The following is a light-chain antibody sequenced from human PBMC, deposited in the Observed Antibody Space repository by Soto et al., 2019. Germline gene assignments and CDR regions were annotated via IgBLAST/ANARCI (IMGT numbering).Light chain of an antibody. CDR1: SSNIGSHF. CDR3: AVWDQSLTGLV. J-gene: IGLJ3*02. V-gene: IGLV1-47*01. Sequence: QYALTQPPSASGTPGQSLTISCSGSSSNIGSHFVYWYQHLPGTAPKLLIFRDGQRPSGVPARFFGSKSGTSASLAITGLRSEDEADYYCAVWDQSLTGLVFGGGTKLNVL. CDR2: RDG.